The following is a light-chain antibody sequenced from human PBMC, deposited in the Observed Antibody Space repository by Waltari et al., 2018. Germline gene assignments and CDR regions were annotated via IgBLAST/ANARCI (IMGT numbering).Light chain of an antibody. V-gene: IGLV2-11*01. CDR2: AVT. CDR3: RSHAVGHYV. J-gene: IGLJ1*01. Sequence: QSALTQPRSVAWTLWQAVNLLCHGIHSNVGPTMHFSWHQQHPGKIPRLMFYAVTHRPSGVPTCFSSAKSANTASLTLSGLQAEDEADYSGRSHAVGHYVFGPGTKATV. CDR1: HSNVGPTMH.